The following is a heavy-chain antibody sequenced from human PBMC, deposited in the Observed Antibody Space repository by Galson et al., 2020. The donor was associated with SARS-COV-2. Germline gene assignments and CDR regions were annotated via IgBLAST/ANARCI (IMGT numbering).Heavy chain of an antibody. J-gene: IGHJ5*02. CDR3: VSVDEAFDP. CDR1: GGSIRSDTYY. Sequence: SETLSLTCTVSGGSIRSDTYYWGWIRQPPGKGLEWLGSVDHRGNTYRNPPLKSRLTLSVDTSHNHFSLNLASVTAADTAVYFCVSVDEAFDPWGQGTLVTVSS. V-gene: IGHV4-39*07. CDR2: VDHRGNT.